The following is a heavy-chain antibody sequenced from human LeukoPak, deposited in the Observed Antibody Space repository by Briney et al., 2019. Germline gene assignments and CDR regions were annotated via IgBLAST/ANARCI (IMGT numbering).Heavy chain of an antibody. Sequence: LLEALSVTCILSVGSVSSNIYYWSWVRQPPREGLEWIGFIFYRGRPNYNPSLKSRLAISVHTSKNQFSLKLTAVTAADTAVYYCARVHITMVRGVSGWFDPWGQGTLVTVSS. V-gene: IGHV4-61*01. CDR3: ARVHITMVRGVSGWFDP. CDR1: VGSVSSNIYY. D-gene: IGHD3-10*01. CDR2: IFYRGRP. J-gene: IGHJ5*02.